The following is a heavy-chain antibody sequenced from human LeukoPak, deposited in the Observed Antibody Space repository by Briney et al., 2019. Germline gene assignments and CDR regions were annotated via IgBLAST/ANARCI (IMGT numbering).Heavy chain of an antibody. Sequence: GGSLRLSCAASGFTFSTYDMNWVRQAPGKGLEWVSHISTTGTTVYYADAVKGRFTISRDNAKNSLYLQMNSLRAEDTAVYYCARGLTTGHFGGQGTLVTVSS. J-gene: IGHJ4*02. CDR3: ARGLTTGHF. D-gene: IGHD4-17*01. V-gene: IGHV3-48*03. CDR1: GFTFSTYD. CDR2: ISTTGTTV.